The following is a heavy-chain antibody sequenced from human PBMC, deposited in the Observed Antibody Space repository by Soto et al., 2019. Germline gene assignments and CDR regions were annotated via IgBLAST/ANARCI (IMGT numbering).Heavy chain of an antibody. CDR3: ARGSDYYYSMDV. CDR2: IYYSGST. CDR1: GGSISSYY. V-gene: IGHV4-59*01. J-gene: IGHJ6*02. Sequence: SETLSLTCTVSGGSISSYYWSWIRQPPGKGLEWIGYIYYSGSTNYNPSLKSRVTISVDTSKNQFSLKLSSVTAADTAVYYCARGSDYYYSMDVWGQGTTVTVSS.